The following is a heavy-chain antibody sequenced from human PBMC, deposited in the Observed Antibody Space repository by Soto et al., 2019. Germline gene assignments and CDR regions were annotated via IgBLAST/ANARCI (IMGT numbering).Heavy chain of an antibody. CDR1: GFTFSSYA. J-gene: IGHJ4*02. Sequence: PGGSLRLSCAASGFTFSSYAMSWVRQAPGKGLEWVSAISGSGGSTYYADSVKGRFTISRDNSKNTLYPQMNSLRAEDTAVYYCAKESRVRGVPTTFDYWGQGTLVSVSS. CDR3: AKESRVRGVPTTFDY. CDR2: ISGSGGST. V-gene: IGHV3-23*01. D-gene: IGHD3-10*01.